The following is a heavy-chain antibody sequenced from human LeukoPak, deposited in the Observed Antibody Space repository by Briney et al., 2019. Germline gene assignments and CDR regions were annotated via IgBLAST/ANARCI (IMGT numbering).Heavy chain of an antibody. CDR1: GGSISSSSYY. V-gene: IGHV4-39*01. CDR2: IYYSGST. J-gene: IGHJ4*02. D-gene: IGHD1-26*01. Sequence: PSETLSLTCTVSGGSISSSSYYWGWIRQPPGTGLEWIGSIYYSGSTYYNPSLKSRVTISVDTSKNQFSLKLSSVTAADTAVYYCARRLVGATTLFDYWGQGTLVTVSS. CDR3: ARRLVGATTLFDY.